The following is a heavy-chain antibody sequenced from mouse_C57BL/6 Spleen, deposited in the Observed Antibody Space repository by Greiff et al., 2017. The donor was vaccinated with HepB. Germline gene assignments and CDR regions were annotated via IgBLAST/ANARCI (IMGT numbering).Heavy chain of an antibody. J-gene: IGHJ2*01. CDR1: GFTFSSYA. CDR2: ISDGGSYT. V-gene: IGHV5-4*01. D-gene: IGHD2-4*01. Sequence: EVQRVESGGGLVKPGGSLKLSCAASGFTFSSYAMSWVRQTPEKRLEWVATISDGGSYTYYPDNVKGRFTISRDNAKNNLYLQMSHLKSEDTAMYYCARESPYDYDKGDYFDYWGQGTTLTVSS. CDR3: ARESPYDYDKGDYFDY.